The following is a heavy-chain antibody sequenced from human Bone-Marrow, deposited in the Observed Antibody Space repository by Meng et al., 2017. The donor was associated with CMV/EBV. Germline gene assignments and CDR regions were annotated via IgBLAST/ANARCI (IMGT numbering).Heavy chain of an antibody. CDR3: ARGYVNSGLDP. CDR1: GYTFPSYY. V-gene: IGHV1-46*01. J-gene: IGHJ5*02. CDR2: VNPSGSSR. Sequence: CQASGYTFPSYYLHWVRQAPGQGLEWMGIVNPSGSSRTYAQKFQGRVTLTRDTSTSTVYMELSSLRSEDTAVYYCARGYVNSGLDPWGQGTLVTVSS. D-gene: IGHD3-22*01.